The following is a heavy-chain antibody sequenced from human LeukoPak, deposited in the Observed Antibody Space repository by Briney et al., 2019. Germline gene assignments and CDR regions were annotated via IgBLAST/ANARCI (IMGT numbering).Heavy chain of an antibody. CDR3: ARSYDSSGYYYY. J-gene: IGHJ4*02. Sequence: GESLKISRKGSGYSFTSYWIGLVRQLPEKVVEWMGIIYPGDSDTRDSPSFQGLVTISDDSSISTSYLQWSMLYASDTAIYYCARSYDSSGYYYYWGQGTMVAVSS. D-gene: IGHD3-22*01. CDR2: IYPGDSDT. CDR1: GYSFTSYW. V-gene: IGHV5-51*01.